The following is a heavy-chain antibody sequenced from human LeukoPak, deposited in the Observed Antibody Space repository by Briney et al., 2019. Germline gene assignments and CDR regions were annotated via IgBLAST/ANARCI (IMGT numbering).Heavy chain of an antibody. V-gene: IGHV4-38-2*01. Sequence: KPSETLSLTCAVSGYSISSGYYWGWIRQPPGKGLEWIGSIYHSGSTYYNPSLKSRVTISVDTSKNRFPLKLSSVTAADTAVYYCARHANDFWSGYFHYYYYMDVWGKGTTVTVSS. J-gene: IGHJ6*03. D-gene: IGHD3-3*01. CDR3: ARHANDFWSGYFHYYYYMDV. CDR1: GYSISSGYY. CDR2: IYHSGST.